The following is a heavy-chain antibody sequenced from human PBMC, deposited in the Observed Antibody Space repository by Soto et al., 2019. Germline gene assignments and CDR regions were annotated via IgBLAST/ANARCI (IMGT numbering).Heavy chain of an antibody. CDR1: GGSISTSTYY. J-gene: IGHJ4*02. Sequence: SETLSLTCTVSGGSISTSTYYLGWIRQPPGKGLEWIGYIYYSGSTNYNPSLKSRVTISVDTSKNQFSLKMSSVTAADTAVYYCARLATRYYFDYWGQGTLVTVSS. D-gene: IGHD1-1*01. CDR3: ARLATRYYFDY. V-gene: IGHV4-61*05. CDR2: IYYSGST.